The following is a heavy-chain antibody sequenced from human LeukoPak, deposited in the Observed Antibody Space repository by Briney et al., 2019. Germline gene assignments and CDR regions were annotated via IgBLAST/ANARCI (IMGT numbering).Heavy chain of an antibody. J-gene: IGHJ4*02. CDR3: TRETSSGYFDY. CDR1: GYTLTSYD. V-gene: IGHV1-8*01. CDR2: MNPNSGRT. Sequence: ASVKVSCKASGYTLTSYDINWVRQATGQGLEWMGWMNPNSGRTGYAQNFQGRITITGNTSISTAYMELSSLRSEDTAVYYCTRETSSGYFDYWGQGTLVTVSS.